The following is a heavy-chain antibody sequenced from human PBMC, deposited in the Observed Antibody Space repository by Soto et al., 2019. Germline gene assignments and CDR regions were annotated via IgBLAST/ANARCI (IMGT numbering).Heavy chain of an antibody. Sequence: GASVKVSCKASGGTFSSYAISWVRQAPGQGLEWMGGIIPIFGTANSAQKFQGRVTITADESTSTAYMELSSLRSEDTAVYYCARAGIAAAGTFVYYYYGMDVWGQGTTVTVSS. V-gene: IGHV1-69*13. CDR3: ARAGIAAAGTFVYYYYGMDV. CDR2: IIPIFGTA. D-gene: IGHD6-13*01. CDR1: GGTFSSYA. J-gene: IGHJ6*02.